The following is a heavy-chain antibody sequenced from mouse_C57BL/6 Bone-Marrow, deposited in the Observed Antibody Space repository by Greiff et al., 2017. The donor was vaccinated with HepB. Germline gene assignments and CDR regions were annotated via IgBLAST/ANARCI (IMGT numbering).Heavy chain of an antibody. CDR1: GYTFTSYW. Sequence: VQLVESGAELVMPGASVKLSCKASGYTFTSYWLHWVKQRPGQGLEWIGEIDPSDSYTNYNQKFKGKSTLTVDNSSSTAYMQLSSLTSEDSAVYYCAKSTMITTEGYWYFDVWGTGTTVTVSS. J-gene: IGHJ1*03. CDR3: AKSTMITTEGYWYFDV. V-gene: IGHV1-69*01. CDR2: IDPSDSYT. D-gene: IGHD2-4*01.